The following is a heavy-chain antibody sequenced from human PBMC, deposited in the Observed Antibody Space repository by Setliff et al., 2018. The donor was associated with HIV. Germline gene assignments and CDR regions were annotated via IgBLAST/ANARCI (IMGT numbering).Heavy chain of an antibody. CDR1: GFIVSSSY. CDR2: IYSGGST. D-gene: IGHD3-16*02. V-gene: IGHV3-53*01. CDR3: AKDSGVWGSYQDV. J-gene: IGHJ6*04. Sequence: PGGSLRLSCAASGFIVSSSYMTWVRQSPGKGLEWVSVIYSGGSTYYADFVKGRFTISRDNSKNTLFLQMNRLRAEDTAVYFCAKDSGVWGSYQDVWGKGTTVTVSS.